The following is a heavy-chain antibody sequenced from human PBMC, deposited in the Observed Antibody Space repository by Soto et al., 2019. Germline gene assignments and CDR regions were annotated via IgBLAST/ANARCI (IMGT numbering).Heavy chain of an antibody. Sequence: PGGSLRLSCAASGFTFSTYAMIWVRQAPGKGLEWVSVITGSGGSTYYADSVKGRFTISRDTSKNTLFLQMNSLRAEDTAVYYCVKDRYGDYGGIDYWGQGSMVTVSS. V-gene: IGHV3-23*01. D-gene: IGHD4-17*01. J-gene: IGHJ4*02. CDR3: VKDRYGDYGGIDY. CDR1: GFTFSTYA. CDR2: ITGSGGST.